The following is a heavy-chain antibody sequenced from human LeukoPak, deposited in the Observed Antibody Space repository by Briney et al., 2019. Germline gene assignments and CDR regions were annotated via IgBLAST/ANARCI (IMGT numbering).Heavy chain of an antibody. J-gene: IGHJ6*02. CDR3: ARGGLLVYYYYGMDV. CDR1: GFTFSRYW. Sequence: PGGSLRLSCAASGFTFSRYWMHWVRQAPGKGLVWVSRINSDGSSTSYADSVKGRFTISRDNAKNTLYLQMNSLRAEDTAVYYCARGGLLVYYYYGMDVWGQGTTVTVSS. CDR2: INSDGSST. V-gene: IGHV3-74*01. D-gene: IGHD3-10*01.